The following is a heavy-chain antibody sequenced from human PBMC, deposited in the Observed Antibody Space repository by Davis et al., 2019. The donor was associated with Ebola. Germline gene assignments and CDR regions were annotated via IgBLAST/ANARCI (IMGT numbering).Heavy chain of an antibody. CDR3: ASGGYSGYDGYFDD. V-gene: IGHV4-30-4*01. Sequence: SETLSLTCSVSGVSISSGAYCWSWIRQHPGKGLEYIGYIYYSGTTYYNPSLESRVTISADTSKNQFSLKLTSVTAADTALYYCASGGYSGYDGYFDDWGQGTLVTVSS. CDR2: IYYSGTT. D-gene: IGHD5-12*01. J-gene: IGHJ4*02. CDR1: GVSISSGAYC.